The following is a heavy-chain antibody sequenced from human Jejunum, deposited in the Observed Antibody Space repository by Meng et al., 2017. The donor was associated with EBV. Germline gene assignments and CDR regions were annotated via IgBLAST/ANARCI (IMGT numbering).Heavy chain of an antibody. V-gene: IGHV1-2*06. CDR2: INPYTGGT. D-gene: IGHD6-25*01. J-gene: IGHJ4*02. Sequence: QVQLVQSGAEVKKPGASVKVSCKASEDTFNGYYYMHWVRQAPGQGLEWMGRINPYTGGTNYEQKLQGRVTMTRDTSNNTTYMEVNSLRSDDTAVYFCARDGYSSGWNYWGQGTLVTVSS. CDR3: ARDGYSSGWNY. CDR1: EDTFNGYYY.